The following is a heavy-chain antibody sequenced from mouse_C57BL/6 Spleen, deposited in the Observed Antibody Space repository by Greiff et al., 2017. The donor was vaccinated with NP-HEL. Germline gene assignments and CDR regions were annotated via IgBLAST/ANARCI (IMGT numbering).Heavy chain of an antibody. D-gene: IGHD1-1*01. Sequence: DVMLVESGGGLVKPGGSLKLSCAASGFTFSDYGMHWVRQAPEKGLEWVAYISSGSSTIYYADTVKGRFTISRDNAKNTLFLQMTSLRSEDTAMYYCAKGVGGMDYWGQGTSVTVSS. CDR3: AKGVGGMDY. CDR2: ISSGSSTI. CDR1: GFTFSDYG. V-gene: IGHV5-17*01. J-gene: IGHJ4*01.